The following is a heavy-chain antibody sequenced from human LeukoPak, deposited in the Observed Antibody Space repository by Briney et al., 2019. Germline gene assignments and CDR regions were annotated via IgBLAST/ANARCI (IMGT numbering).Heavy chain of an antibody. V-gene: IGHV4-59*01. CDR1: GGSISSYY. J-gene: IGHJ3*02. CDR2: IYCSGST. Sequence: PSETLSLTCTVSGGSISSYYWSWIRQPPGKGLEWIGYIYCSGSTNYNPSLKSRVTISVDTSKNQFSLKLSSVTAADTAVYYCARGMYYYDRDDAFDIWGQGTMVTVSS. CDR3: ARGMYYYDRDDAFDI. D-gene: IGHD3-22*01.